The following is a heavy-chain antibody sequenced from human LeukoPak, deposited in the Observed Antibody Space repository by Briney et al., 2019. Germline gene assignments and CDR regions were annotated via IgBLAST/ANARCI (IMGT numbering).Heavy chain of an antibody. CDR1: GFTFSSYV. V-gene: IGHV3-33*01. Sequence: GGSLRLSCAASGFTFSSYVMHWVRQAPGKGLEWVAVIWYDGNSKFYADSVKGRFIISRDNFKNTLSLQMNSLRAEDTAVYYCARDRGMDVWGQGSTAIVSS. J-gene: IGHJ6*02. CDR2: IWYDGNSK. CDR3: ARDRGMDV.